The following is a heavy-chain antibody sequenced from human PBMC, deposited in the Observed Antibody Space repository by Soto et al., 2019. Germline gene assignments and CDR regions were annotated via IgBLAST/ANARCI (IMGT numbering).Heavy chain of an antibody. CDR2: IYYSGST. D-gene: IGHD6-13*01. J-gene: IGHJ5*02. CDR3: ARRERAAGTHWWFDP. CDR1: GGSTSSGTIH. Sequence: PQTRPLTYPVSGGSTSSGTIHVGWIRLPTGKGLEWIGSIYYSGSTYYSPALKSRVTISVDTSKNQFSLKLSSVTAADTAVYYCARRERAAGTHWWFDPWGQGTLVT. V-gene: IGHV4-39*01.